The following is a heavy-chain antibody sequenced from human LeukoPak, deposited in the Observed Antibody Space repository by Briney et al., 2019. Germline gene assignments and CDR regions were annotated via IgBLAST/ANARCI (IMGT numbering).Heavy chain of an antibody. J-gene: IGHJ4*02. CDR3: AKGSGTIAVADQDH. CDR1: GFTFSSYA. D-gene: IGHD6-19*01. CDR2: ISYDGSNK. V-gene: IGHV3-30-3*01. Sequence: PGGSLRLSCAASGFTFSSYAMHWVRQAPGKGLEWVAVISYDGSNKYYADSVKGRFTISRDNSKNTLYLQMNSLRAEDTAVYYCAKGSGTIAVADQDHWGQGTLVTVSS.